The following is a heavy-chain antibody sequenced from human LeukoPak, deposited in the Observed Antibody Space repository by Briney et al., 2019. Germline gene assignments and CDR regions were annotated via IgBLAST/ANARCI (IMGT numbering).Heavy chain of an antibody. Sequence: GRSLRLSCAASGFTFSNYGMHWVRQAPGKGLEWVAVISYDGSNKYYADSVKGRFTISRDNSKNTLYLQMNSLRAEDTAVYYCAKDEALVVVAATIDYWGQGTLVTVSS. CDR1: GFTFSNYG. J-gene: IGHJ4*02. D-gene: IGHD2-15*01. CDR3: AKDEALVVVAATIDY. V-gene: IGHV3-30*18. CDR2: ISYDGSNK.